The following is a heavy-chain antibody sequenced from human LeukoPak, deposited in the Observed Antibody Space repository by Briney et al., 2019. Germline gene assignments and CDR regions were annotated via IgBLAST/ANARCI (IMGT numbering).Heavy chain of an antibody. CDR2: ISSSSSYI. V-gene: IGHV3-21*04. J-gene: IGHJ4*02. CDR3: ARSGYGGNSPIDKYFDY. D-gene: IGHD4-23*01. Sequence: GGSLRLSCAASGFTFSSCSMNWVRQAPGKGLEWVSSISSSSSYIYYADSVKGRFTISRDNAKNSLYLQMNSLRAEDTAVYYCARSGYGGNSPIDKYFDYWGQGTLVTVSS. CDR1: GFTFSSCS.